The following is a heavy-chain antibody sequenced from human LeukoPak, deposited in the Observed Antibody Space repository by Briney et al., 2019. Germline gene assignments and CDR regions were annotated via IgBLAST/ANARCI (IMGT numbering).Heavy chain of an antibody. V-gene: IGHV3-23*01. CDR2: ISGSGGST. J-gene: IGHJ5*02. D-gene: IGHD3-9*01. CDR1: GFTFSSYA. Sequence: GGSLRLSCAASGFTFSSYAMSWVRQAPGKGLEWVSAISGSGGSTYYADSVKGRFTISRDNSKNTLYLQMSSLRAEDTAVYYCAKAHELRYFDWFGDPLLGSHHWGQGTLVTVSS. CDR3: AKAHELRYFDWFGDPLLGSHH.